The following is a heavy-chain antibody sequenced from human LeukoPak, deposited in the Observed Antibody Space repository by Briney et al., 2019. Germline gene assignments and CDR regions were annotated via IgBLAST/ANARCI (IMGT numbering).Heavy chain of an antibody. CDR2: ISGSGGST. J-gene: IGHJ1*01. D-gene: IGHD6-6*01. Sequence: SGGSLRLSCVASEFTFSSYAMSWVRQAPGKGLEWVSAISGSGGSTYYADSVKGRFTISRDNSKNTLYLQMNSLRAEDTAVYYCARDLTTSSTAYFHHWGQGTLVTVSS. CDR1: EFTFSSYA. V-gene: IGHV3-23*01. CDR3: ARDLTTSSTAYFHH.